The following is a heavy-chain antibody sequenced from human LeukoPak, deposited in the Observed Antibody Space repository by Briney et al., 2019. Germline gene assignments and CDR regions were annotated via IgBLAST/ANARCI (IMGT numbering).Heavy chain of an antibody. Sequence: AGGSLRLSCAASGFVVSSNYLAWVRQAPGGGLEWVSFMYSDNNIYYADSVKGRFTISRDNSKNTFYLQMNSLRVEDTAIYYCARGILGLIPIDYWGQGTLVTVSS. V-gene: IGHV3-53*01. CDR1: GFVVSSNY. J-gene: IGHJ4*02. D-gene: IGHD1-26*01. CDR3: ARGILGLIPIDY. CDR2: MYSDNNI.